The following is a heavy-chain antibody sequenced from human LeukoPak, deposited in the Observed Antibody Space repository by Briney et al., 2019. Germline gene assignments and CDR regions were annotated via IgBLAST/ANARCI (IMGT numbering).Heavy chain of an antibody. V-gene: IGHV1-18*01. CDR2: ISAYNGNT. J-gene: IGHJ3*02. D-gene: IGHD3-9*01. CDR1: GYTSTSYG. Sequence: ASVKVSCKASGYTSTSYGISWVRQAPGQGLEWMGWISAYNGNTNYAQKLQGRVTMTTDTSTSTAYMELRSLRSDDTAVYYCAREQTFDWLLSLDAFDIWGQGTMVTVSS. CDR3: AREQTFDWLLSLDAFDI.